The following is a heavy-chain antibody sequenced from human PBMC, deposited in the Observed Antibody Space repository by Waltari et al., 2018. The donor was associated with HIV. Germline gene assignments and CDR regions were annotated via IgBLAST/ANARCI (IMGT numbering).Heavy chain of an antibody. Sequence: EVQLVESGGGLVQPGGTLRLSCAACVFTLRSYCMHWIRQAPGKGLVWVSRIHSDGSSTSYADFVKGRFTISRDNAKNTLYLEMNSRRAEDTAVYYWARREATVVRGVYYYGMDVWGQGTTVTVSS. CDR3: ARREATVVRGVYYYGMDV. CDR1: VFTLRSYC. D-gene: IGHD3-10*01. J-gene: IGHJ6*02. V-gene: IGHV3-74*01. CDR2: IHSDGSST.